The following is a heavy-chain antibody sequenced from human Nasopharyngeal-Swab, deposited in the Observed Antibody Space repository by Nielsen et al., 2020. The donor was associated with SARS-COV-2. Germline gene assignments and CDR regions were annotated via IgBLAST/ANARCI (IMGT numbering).Heavy chain of an antibody. D-gene: IGHD2/OR15-2a*01. J-gene: IGHJ6*02. V-gene: IGHV3-21*01. CDR1: GFTFSSYS. Sequence: GESLKISCAASGFTFSSYSMNWVRQAPGKGLEWVSSISSSSSSYIYYADSVKGRFTISRDNAKNSLYLQMNSLRAEDTAVYYCARALTLRNYYYGMDVWGQGTTVTVSS. CDR3: ARALTLRNYYYGMDV. CDR2: ISSSSSSYI.